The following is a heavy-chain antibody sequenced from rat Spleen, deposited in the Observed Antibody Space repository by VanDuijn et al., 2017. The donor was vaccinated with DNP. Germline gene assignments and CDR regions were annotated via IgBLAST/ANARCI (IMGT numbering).Heavy chain of an antibody. D-gene: IGHD4-3*01. V-gene: IGHV2-41*01. Sequence: VQLVESGGGLVQPGRSLKLSCAASGFIFSDYDMAWVRQPPGKGLEWMGVIWKHGATRYNSALKSRLSFSKATSKSQVFLKLNSLQTEDTATYYCARDLIIRDTTSAMDAWGQGTSVTVSS. CDR1: GFIFSDYD. CDR3: ARDLIIRDTTSAMDA. J-gene: IGHJ4*01. CDR2: IWKHGAT.